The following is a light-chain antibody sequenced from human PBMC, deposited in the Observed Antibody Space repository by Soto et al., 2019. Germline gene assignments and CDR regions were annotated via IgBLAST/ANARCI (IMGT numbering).Light chain of an antibody. CDR2: GNN. CDR3: QSYDSSLRGSV. CDR1: SSNIGAGYD. V-gene: IGLV1-40*01. J-gene: IGLJ2*01. Sequence: QSVLTQPPSVSVAPGQRVTISCTGSSSNIGAGYDVHWYQQLPGTAPKLLIYGNNNRPSGVPDRFSGSKSGTSASLAITGLQADDEADYYCQSYDSSLRGSVFGGGTKVTVL.